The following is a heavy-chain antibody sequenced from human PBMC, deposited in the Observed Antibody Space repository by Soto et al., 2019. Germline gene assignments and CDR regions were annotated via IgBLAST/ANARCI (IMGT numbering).Heavy chain of an antibody. Sequence: PGGSLRPSCAASGFTFSSYAMHWVRQAPGKGLEYVSAISSNGGSTYYANSVKGRFTISRDNSKNTLYLQMGSLRAEDMAVYYCARDPQLEPDYYYYYMDVWGKGTTVTVSS. CDR1: GFTFSSYA. J-gene: IGHJ6*03. V-gene: IGHV3-64*01. CDR2: ISSNGGST. D-gene: IGHD1-1*01. CDR3: ARDPQLEPDYYYYYMDV.